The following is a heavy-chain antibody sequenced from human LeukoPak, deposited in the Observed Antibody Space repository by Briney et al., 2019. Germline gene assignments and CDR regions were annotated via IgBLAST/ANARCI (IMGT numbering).Heavy chain of an antibody. D-gene: IGHD6-19*01. J-gene: IGHJ4*02. CDR2: ISGGGITT. CDR1: GFTFSSLA. V-gene: IGHV3-23*01. Sequence: GGSLRLSCAASGFTFSSLAMSWVRQAPGKGLEWVSTISGGGITTYYADSAKGRFTISRDNSKNTLYLQMNSLTAEDTAVYYCPRQSYASGWNPFDYWGQGILVTVSS. CDR3: PRQSYASGWNPFDY.